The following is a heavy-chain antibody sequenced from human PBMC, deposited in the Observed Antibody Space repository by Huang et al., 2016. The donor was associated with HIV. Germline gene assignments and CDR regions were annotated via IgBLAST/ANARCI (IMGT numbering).Heavy chain of an antibody. CDR3: ARDAYYDYVWGSYRKYYYYYMDV. CDR2: ISYDGRNK. D-gene: IGHD3-16*02. J-gene: IGHJ6*03. Sequence: QVQLVESGGGVVKPGRSLRLSCAASGFTFSSFAMHWVRQAPGKWLELGDVISYDGRNKLYADSVKGRFTISRDNSKNTLYLQMNSLRAEDTAVYYCARDAYYDYVWGSYRKYYYYYMDVWGKGTTVTVSS. CDR1: GFTFSSFA. V-gene: IGHV3-30*04.